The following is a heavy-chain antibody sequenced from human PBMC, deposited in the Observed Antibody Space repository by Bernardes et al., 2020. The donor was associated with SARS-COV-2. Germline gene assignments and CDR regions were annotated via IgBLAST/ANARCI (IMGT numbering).Heavy chain of an antibody. V-gene: IGHV5-51*01. CDR1: EYNINNFW. D-gene: IGHD4-17*01. CDR2: IYPGDSDT. CDR3: ARRRYGDFGVDV. Sequence: GESLKISSQGSEYNINNFWIGWVRQMPGKGLEWMGIIYPGDSDTKYSPSFQGRVTISADKSVNTAYLQWSSLKASDTAIYYCARRRYGDFGVDVWGQGTTVTVSS. J-gene: IGHJ6*02.